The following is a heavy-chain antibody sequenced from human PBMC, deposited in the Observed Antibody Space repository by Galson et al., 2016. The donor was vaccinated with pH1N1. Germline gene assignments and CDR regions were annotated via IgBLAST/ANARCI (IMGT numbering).Heavy chain of an antibody. J-gene: IGHJ3*02. D-gene: IGHD1-26*01. Sequence: CAISGDSVSSNSAAWNWIRQSPSRGLEWLGRTYYRSKWYNDYAVSVKSRITINPDTSKNQFSLQLNSVTPEDTAVYYCAREGVTESGRWENAFAIWGQGTMVTVS. CDR3: AREGVTESGRWENAFAI. V-gene: IGHV6-1*01. CDR2: TYYRSKWYN. CDR1: GDSVSSNSAA.